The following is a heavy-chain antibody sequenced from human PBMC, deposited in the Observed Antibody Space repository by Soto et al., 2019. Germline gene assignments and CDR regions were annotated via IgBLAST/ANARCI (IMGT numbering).Heavy chain of an antibody. CDR2: IYYSGST. CDR1: GGSISSYY. D-gene: IGHD2-21*02. V-gene: IGHV4-59*01. CDR3: ARGGYCGGDCSKGYWFDP. Sequence: SETLSLTCTVSGGSISSYYWSWIRQPPGKGLEWIGYIYYSGSTNYNPSLKSRVTISVDTSKNQFSLKLSSVTAADTAVYYCARGGYCGGDCSKGYWFDPWGQGTLVTVSS. J-gene: IGHJ5*02.